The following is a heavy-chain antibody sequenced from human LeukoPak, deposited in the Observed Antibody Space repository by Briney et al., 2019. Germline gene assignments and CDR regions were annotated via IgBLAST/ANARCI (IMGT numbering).Heavy chain of an antibody. J-gene: IGHJ3*02. CDR1: GCTFTSYG. CDR2: ISAYNGNT. V-gene: IGHV1-18*01. Sequence: GASVKVSCKASGCTFTSYGISWVRQAPGQGLEWMGWISAYNGNTNYAQKLQGRVTMTSDTSTTTAYMELSSLRSEDTAVYYCARIDYADAFDIWGQGTMVSVSS. D-gene: IGHD3-16*01. CDR3: ARIDYADAFDI.